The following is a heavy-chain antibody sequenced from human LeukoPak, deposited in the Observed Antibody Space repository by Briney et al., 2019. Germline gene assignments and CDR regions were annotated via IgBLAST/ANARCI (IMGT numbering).Heavy chain of an antibody. CDR3: ARDSYGSGSYSI. D-gene: IGHD3-10*01. Sequence: KPGGSLRLSCAASGFTFSSYIMNWVRQAPGKGLEWVSSISSSSSYIYYADSVKGRFTISRDNAKNSLYLQMNSLRAEDTAVYYCARDSYGSGSYSIWGQGTLVTVSS. J-gene: IGHJ4*02. CDR1: GFTFSSYI. V-gene: IGHV3-21*01. CDR2: ISSSSSYI.